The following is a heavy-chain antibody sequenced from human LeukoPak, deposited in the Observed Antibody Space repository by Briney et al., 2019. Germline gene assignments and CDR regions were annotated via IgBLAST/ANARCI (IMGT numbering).Heavy chain of an antibody. CDR3: AKDRGYPPAPFDY. CDR1: GFTFSDYG. CDR2: ISGSGGST. J-gene: IGHJ4*02. D-gene: IGHD3-22*01. V-gene: IGHV3-23*01. Sequence: GGSLRLSCTASGFTFSDYGMHWVRQAPGKGLEWVSAISGSGGSTYYADSVKGRFTISRDNSKNTLYLQMNSLRAEDTAVYYCAKDRGYPPAPFDYWGQGALVTVSS.